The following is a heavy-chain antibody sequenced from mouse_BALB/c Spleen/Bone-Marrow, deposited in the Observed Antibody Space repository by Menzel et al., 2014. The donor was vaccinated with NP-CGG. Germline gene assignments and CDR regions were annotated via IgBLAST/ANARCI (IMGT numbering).Heavy chain of an antibody. CDR1: GYTFTGYT. J-gene: IGHJ4*01. V-gene: IGHV1-4*01. Sequence: QVQLQQPGAELARPGASVKMSCKASGYTFTGYTIHWVKQRPGQGLEWIGYISPTSGYANYNQKFKDKATLTADKSSSTAYMQLSSLTSEDSAVFYCARSMIVYFAMDYWGQGTSVTVSS. D-gene: IGHD2-3*01. CDR2: ISPTSGYA. CDR3: ARSMIVYFAMDY.